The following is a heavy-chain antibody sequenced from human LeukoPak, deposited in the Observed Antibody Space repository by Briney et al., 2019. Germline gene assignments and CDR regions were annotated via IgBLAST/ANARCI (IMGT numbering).Heavy chain of an antibody. CDR2: IRYDGSNK. D-gene: IGHD3-10*01. Sequence: GGSLRLSCAASGFTFTSYGMHWVRQAPDRGLEWVAFIRYDGSNKYYADSVQGRFTISRDNSKNTLCLQMNSLRAEDTALYYCAKVNSYGSGSSDFDYWGQGTLVTVSS. J-gene: IGHJ4*02. V-gene: IGHV3-30*02. CDR1: GFTFTSYG. CDR3: AKVNSYGSGSSDFDY.